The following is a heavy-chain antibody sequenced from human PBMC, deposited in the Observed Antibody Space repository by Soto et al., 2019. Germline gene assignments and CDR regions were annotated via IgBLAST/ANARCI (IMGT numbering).Heavy chain of an antibody. CDR1: GDSISSLSYY. CDR2: AFFSGTT. Sequence: PSETLSLTCSVSGDSISSLSYYWDWIRQPPGQGLEWIGGAFFSGTTYYNPSLKSRVAISVDTSKNQFSLKLTSVTAADTATYFCARRDAAGPFDYWGQGTLVTVSS. V-gene: IGHV4-39*01. J-gene: IGHJ4*02. CDR3: ARRDAAGPFDY.